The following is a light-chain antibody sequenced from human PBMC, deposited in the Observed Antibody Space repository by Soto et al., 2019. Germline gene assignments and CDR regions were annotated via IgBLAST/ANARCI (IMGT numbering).Light chain of an antibody. J-gene: IGKJ4*01. CDR2: DAS. CDR1: QSVSSY. V-gene: IGKV3-11*01. CDR3: QQRSNWPLT. Sequence: EILLTQSPATLSLSPGQRATLSCRASQSVSSYLAWYQQKPGQAPRLLIYDASNRATGIPARFSGSGSGTDFTLTISSLEPEDLAVYYCQQRSNWPLTFGGGTKVEIK.